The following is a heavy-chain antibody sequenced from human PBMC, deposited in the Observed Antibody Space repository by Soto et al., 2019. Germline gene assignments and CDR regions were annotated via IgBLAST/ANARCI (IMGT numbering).Heavy chain of an antibody. Sequence: SQTRSLTCAISGDSVSSKSAAWNWIRQSPSRGLEWLGRTYYRSKWYNDYAVSVKSRITINPDTSKNQFSLQLNSVTPEDTAVYYCSRVPNPFRLKICYEDAFDFWGQGTMVTV. CDR2: TYYRSKWYN. J-gene: IGHJ3*01. D-gene: IGHD5-12*01. CDR3: SRVPNPFRLKICYEDAFDF. CDR1: GDSVSSKSAA. V-gene: IGHV6-1*01.